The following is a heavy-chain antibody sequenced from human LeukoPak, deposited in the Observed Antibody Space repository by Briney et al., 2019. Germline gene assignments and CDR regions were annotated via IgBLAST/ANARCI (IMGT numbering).Heavy chain of an antibody. V-gene: IGHV5-51*01. CDR1: GYSFANYW. CDR3: ARQLDDGDPEDPFDL. D-gene: IGHD4/OR15-4a*01. Sequence: GESLKISCKGSGYSFANYWIGWVRQMPGKGLEWLGIIYPGDSDTRYNPSFQGQVTVSVDKSISTAYLQWNSLKASDTALYYCARQLDDGDPEDPFDLWGQGTMVTVPS. J-gene: IGHJ3*01. CDR2: IYPGDSDT.